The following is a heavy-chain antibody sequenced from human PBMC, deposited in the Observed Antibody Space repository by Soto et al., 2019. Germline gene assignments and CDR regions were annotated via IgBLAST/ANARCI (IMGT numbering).Heavy chain of an antibody. V-gene: IGHV3-74*01. D-gene: IGHD5-12*01. CDR1: GFTFSSYG. CDR3: ARALGYDPA. J-gene: IGHJ4*02. CDR2: IAGEGTSI. Sequence: GGSLRLSCAASGFTFSSYGMHWVRQAPGKGLVWVSRIAGEGTSITYADSVRGRFTISRDNAKNTLYLQMSSLRAEDTAVYYCARALGYDPAWGQGTLVTVSS.